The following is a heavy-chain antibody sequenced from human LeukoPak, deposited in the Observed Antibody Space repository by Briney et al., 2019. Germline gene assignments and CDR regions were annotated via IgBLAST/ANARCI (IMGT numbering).Heavy chain of an antibody. Sequence: GGSLRLSCAASGFTFDDYAMHWVRQAPGKGLEWVSGISWNSGSIGYADSVKGRFTIPRDNAKNSLYLQMNSLRAEDTALYYCAKSRTMIVVVIGFDYWGQGTLVTVSS. D-gene: IGHD3-22*01. CDR1: GFTFDDYA. CDR3: AKSRTMIVVVIGFDY. J-gene: IGHJ4*02. CDR2: ISWNSGSI. V-gene: IGHV3-9*01.